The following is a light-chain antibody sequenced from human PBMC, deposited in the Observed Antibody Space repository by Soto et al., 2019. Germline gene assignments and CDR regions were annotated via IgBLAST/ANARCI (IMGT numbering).Light chain of an antibody. Sequence: GDRVTITCRASQSISSWLAWYQQKPGKAPKLLIFKASSLESGVPSRFSGSGSGTDFTLTISSLQPEDFATYYCQHYNSYSEAFGQGTKVDIK. V-gene: IGKV1-5*03. CDR2: KAS. CDR3: QHYNSYSEA. CDR1: QSISSW. J-gene: IGKJ1*01.